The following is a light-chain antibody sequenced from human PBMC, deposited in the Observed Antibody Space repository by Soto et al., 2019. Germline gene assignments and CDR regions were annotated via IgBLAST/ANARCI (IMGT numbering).Light chain of an antibody. V-gene: IGKV3-15*01. CDR2: AAS. Sequence: HSPATLSLSKRERATLTCRASQSVSSNLAWYQQKPGQAPKLLISAASSRQSGVPARFSGSGSGTEFTLTISSLQSEDFAAYYCQQQNNFPSTFGQGT. J-gene: IGKJ1*01. CDR3: QQQNNFPST. CDR1: QSVSSN.